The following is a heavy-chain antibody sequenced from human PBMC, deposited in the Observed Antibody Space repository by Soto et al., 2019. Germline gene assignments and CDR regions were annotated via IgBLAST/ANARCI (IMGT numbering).Heavy chain of an antibody. CDR1: GFTFNNAW. CDR3: TTLTVVDVHSDY. Sequence: EVQLVESGGGLVKPGGSLRLSRAASGFTFNNAWMNWVRQSPGKGLEWVGRIKSKTDGGATDYAAPVKGRFTISRDDSKNTLYLQMNSLNTEDTAVYYCTTLTVVDVHSDYWGQGTLVVVSS. D-gene: IGHD2-15*01. J-gene: IGHJ4*02. CDR2: IKSKTDGGAT. V-gene: IGHV3-15*01.